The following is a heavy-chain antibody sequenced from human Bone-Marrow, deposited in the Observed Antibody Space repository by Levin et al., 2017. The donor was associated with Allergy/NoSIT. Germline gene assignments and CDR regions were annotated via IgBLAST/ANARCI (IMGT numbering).Heavy chain of an antibody. CDR3: ARDHIVVVPAAMRWYFDL. CDR2: IWYDGSNK. D-gene: IGHD2-2*01. Sequence: GGSLRLSCAASGFTFSSYGMHWVRQAPGKGLEWVAVIWYDGSNKYYADSVKGRFTISRDNSKNTLYLQMNSLRAEDTAVYYCARDHIVVVPAAMRWYFDLWGRGTLVTVSS. J-gene: IGHJ2*01. V-gene: IGHV3-33*01. CDR1: GFTFSSYG.